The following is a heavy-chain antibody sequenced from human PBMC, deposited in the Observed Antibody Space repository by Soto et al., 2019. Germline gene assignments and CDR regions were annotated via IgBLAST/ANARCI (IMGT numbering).Heavy chain of an antibody. CDR3: ARGKDQRNTQTYSYFDS. J-gene: IGHJ4*02. CDR2: VNSDGSMT. CDR1: GFTLSGYW. V-gene: IGHV3-74*01. D-gene: IGHD5-18*01. Sequence: EVQLVESGGGLDQPGGSVRLSCAASGFTLSGYWMHWVRQVPGKGLVWVSRVNSDGSMTAYADSVKGRFTISRDNAKNTLYLQMNSLKADDTAVYYCARGKDQRNTQTYSYFDSWGQGTQVAVSS.